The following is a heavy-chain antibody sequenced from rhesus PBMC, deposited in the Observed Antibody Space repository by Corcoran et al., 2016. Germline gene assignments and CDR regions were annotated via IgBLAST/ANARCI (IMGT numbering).Heavy chain of an antibody. D-gene: IGHD3-28*01. CDR3: ARDSRITMIVVIFNRFDV. CDR2: IYGSSTRT. V-gene: IGHV4S10*01. J-gene: IGHJ5-1*01. Sequence: QVQLQESGPGVVKPSETLSLTCAVSGGSISDSYRWSWIRQPPGKGLEWIGYIYGSSTRTTNTPAHKSRDTIAKDTAKNQVCLKLSSVTAADTAVYYCARDSRITMIVVIFNRFDVWGPGVLVTVSS. CDR1: GGSISDSYR.